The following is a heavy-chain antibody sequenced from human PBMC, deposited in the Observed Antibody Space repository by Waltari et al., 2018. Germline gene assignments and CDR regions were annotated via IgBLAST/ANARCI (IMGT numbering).Heavy chain of an antibody. J-gene: IGHJ5*02. Sequence: QVQLVQSGAEMKKPGASVKVSCKASGYTFTDSVIDWVRHAPGQGLEWMGRINPKSGATTYPQKLQGRITMTRDTSIGTAYMELGSVTSDDTALYYCARHIDSIRSAWGQGTLVTVSS. D-gene: IGHD2-21*01. V-gene: IGHV1-2*06. CDR3: ARHIDSIRSA. CDR2: INPKSGAT. CDR1: GYTFTDSV.